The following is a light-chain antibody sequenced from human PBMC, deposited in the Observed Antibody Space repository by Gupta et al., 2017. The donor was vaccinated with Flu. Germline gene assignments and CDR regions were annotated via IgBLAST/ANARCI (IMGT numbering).Light chain of an antibody. J-gene: IGLJ2*01. CDR3: GTWDNSLSVVV. CDR1: SSNIGINH. V-gene: IGLV1-51*01. CDR2: DND. Sequence: QSVLTQPPSVSAAPGQKVTISCSGSSSNIGINHVSWYQLLPGTAPKLLIYDNDKRPSGIPDRSSGSKSGTSATLDITGLQTGDEADYYCGTWDNSLSVVVFGGGTKVAV.